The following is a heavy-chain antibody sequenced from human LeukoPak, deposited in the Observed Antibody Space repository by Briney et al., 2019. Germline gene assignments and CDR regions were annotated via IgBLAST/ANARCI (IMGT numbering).Heavy chain of an antibody. V-gene: IGHV3-21*01. Sequence: GGSLRLSCAASGFTVSSNYMSWVRQAPGKGLEWVSSISSSSSYIYYADSVKGRFTISRDNAKNSLYLQMNSLRAEDTAVYYCARGLRRGYSYVPYWGQGTLVTVSS. CDR1: GFTVSSNY. J-gene: IGHJ4*02. D-gene: IGHD5-18*01. CDR3: ARGLRRGYSYVPY. CDR2: ISSSSSYI.